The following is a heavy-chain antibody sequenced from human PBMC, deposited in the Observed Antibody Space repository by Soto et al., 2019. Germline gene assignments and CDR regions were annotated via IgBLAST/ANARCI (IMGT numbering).Heavy chain of an antibody. CDR3: ARGSDEGYCSSTSCYGSAY. J-gene: IGHJ4*02. CDR1: GFTFSSYG. Sequence: TGGSLRLSCAASGFTFSSYGMNWVRQAPGKGLEWVSSISSSSSYIYYADSVKGRFTISRDNAKNSLYLQMNSLRAEDTAVYYCARGSDEGYCSSTSCYGSAYWGQGTLVTVSS. D-gene: IGHD2-2*01. V-gene: IGHV3-21*01. CDR2: ISSSSSYI.